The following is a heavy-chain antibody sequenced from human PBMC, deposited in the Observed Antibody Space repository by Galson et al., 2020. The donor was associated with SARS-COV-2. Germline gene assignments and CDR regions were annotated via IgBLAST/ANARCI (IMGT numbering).Heavy chain of an antibody. CDR3: ARKGEDYDGSGSFPDY. D-gene: IGHD3-10*01. J-gene: IGHJ4*02. Sequence: ASETLSLTCTVSGGSISSGNCYWGWIRQPPGKGLEWIGSIYYTGSAYYNPSLKSRVTISVDTSKNQFSLKLSSVTAADTAVYYCARKGEDYDGSGSFPDYWGQGTLVTVSS. V-gene: IGHV4-39*07. CDR1: GGSISSGNCY. CDR2: IYYTGSA.